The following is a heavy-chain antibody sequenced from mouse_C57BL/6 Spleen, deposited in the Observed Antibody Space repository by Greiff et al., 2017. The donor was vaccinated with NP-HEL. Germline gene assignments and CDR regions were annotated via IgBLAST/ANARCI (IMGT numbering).Heavy chain of an antibody. CDR2: ISYDGSN. Sequence: EVKVEESGPGLVKPSQSLSLTCSVTGYSITSGYYWNWIRQFPGNKLEWRGYISYDGSNHYNPSLKNRISITRDTSKNQFFLKLNSVTTEDTATYSCARDQASSGYVGYYAMDYWGQGTSVTVSS. CDR3: ARDQASSGYVGYYAMDY. CDR1: GYSITSGYY. V-gene: IGHV3-6*01. D-gene: IGHD3-2*02. J-gene: IGHJ4*01.